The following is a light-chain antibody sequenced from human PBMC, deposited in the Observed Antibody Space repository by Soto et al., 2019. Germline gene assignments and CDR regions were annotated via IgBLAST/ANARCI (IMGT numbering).Light chain of an antibody. V-gene: IGKV1-13*02. Sequence: AIQLTQSPSSLSASVGDRVTITCRASQGISSALAWYQQKPGQAPKLLIYDASSLESGVPSRFSGSGSGTDFTFTISSLQPEDFATYYCRQFNSYPRTFGPGTKVDIK. J-gene: IGKJ3*01. CDR3: RQFNSYPRT. CDR1: QGISSA. CDR2: DAS.